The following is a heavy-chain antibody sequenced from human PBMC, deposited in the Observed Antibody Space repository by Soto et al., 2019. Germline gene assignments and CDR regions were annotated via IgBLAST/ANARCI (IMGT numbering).Heavy chain of an antibody. D-gene: IGHD5-12*01. CDR2: IIPIFNSA. V-gene: IGHV1-69*13. CDR3: AREVTVASYSFDF. J-gene: IGHJ4*02. Sequence: SVKVSCKASGGTFSSYAISWVRQAPGQGLEWMGGIIPIFNSANYAQKFQGRVTITADDSTSTAYMELRSLRPDDTAVYYCAREVTVASYSFDFWGQGTLVTVSS. CDR1: GGTFSSYA.